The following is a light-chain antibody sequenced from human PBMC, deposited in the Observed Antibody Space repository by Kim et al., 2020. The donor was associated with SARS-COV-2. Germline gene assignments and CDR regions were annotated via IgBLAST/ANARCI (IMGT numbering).Light chain of an antibody. V-gene: IGKV3-11*01. J-gene: IGKJ4*01. CDR3: QQRANWPTVT. Sequence: EIVLTQSPATLSLSPGERATLSCRVSQSVGSYLAWYQQRPGQAPRLLIYDASNRATGIPARFSGSGSGTDFTLTINSLEPEDFAVYYCQQRANWPTVTFGGGTKVDIK. CDR2: DAS. CDR1: QSVGSY.